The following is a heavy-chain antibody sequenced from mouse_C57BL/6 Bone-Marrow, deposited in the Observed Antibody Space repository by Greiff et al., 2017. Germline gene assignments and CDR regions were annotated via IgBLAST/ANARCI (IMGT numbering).Heavy chain of an antibody. CDR1: GFTFSSYA. CDR2: ISDGGSYT. D-gene: IGHD2-5*01. J-gene: IGHJ2*01. V-gene: IGHV5-4*01. CDR3: ARGRYSNFYFDY. Sequence: EVQLVESGGGLVKPGGSLKLSCAASGFTFSSYAMSWVRQTPEKRLEWVATISDGGSYTYYPDYVKGRFTISSDNAKNNLNLQMSHLKSEDTAMYYCARGRYSNFYFDYWGQGTTLTVSS.